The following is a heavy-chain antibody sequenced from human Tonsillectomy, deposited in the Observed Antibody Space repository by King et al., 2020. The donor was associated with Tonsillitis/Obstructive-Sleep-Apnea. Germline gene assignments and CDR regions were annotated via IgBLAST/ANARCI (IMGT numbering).Heavy chain of an antibody. D-gene: IGHD3-22*01. CDR3: ARGDDSSAYCSGSFEY. CDR1: GYSFSDYW. J-gene: IGHJ4*02. CDR2: IYPGDSDT. V-gene: IGHV5-51*03. Sequence: QLVQSGAEVKKPGESLKISCKGSGYSFSDYWIGWVRQMPGRGLEWMGIIYPGDSDTRYSPSFQGQVNLSDDKSIRTAYLQWSSLMASDTAMFYCARGDDSSAYCSGSFEYWGQGALVTVSS.